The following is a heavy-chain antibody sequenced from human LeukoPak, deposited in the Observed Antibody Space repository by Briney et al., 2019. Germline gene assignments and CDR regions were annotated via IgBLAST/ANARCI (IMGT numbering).Heavy chain of an antibody. CDR3: AREDDSGSYY. V-gene: IGHV3-30*04. CDR1: GFTFSSYA. D-gene: IGHD1-26*01. J-gene: IGHJ4*02. Sequence: GRSLRLSCAASGFTFSSYAMHWVRQAPGKGLEWVAVISYDGSDKYYADSVKGRFTISRDNSKNTLYLQMNSLRAEDTAVYYCAREDDSGSYYWGQGTLVTVSS. CDR2: ISYDGSDK.